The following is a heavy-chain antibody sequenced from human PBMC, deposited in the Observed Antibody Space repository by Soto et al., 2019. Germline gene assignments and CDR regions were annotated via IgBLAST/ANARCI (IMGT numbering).Heavy chain of an antibody. CDR3: ARMASSGSLNWFDP. J-gene: IGHJ5*02. V-gene: IGHV1-8*01. D-gene: IGHD3-10*01. CDR1: GYTFTNYE. Sequence: ASVKVSCKASGYTFTNYEINWARQATGQGLEWMGWMNPGSGKTDYAHKFQGRVTMTRNISISTAYMELSRLGSDDTAIYYCARMASSGSLNWFDPWGQGTLVTVSS. CDR2: MNPGSGKT.